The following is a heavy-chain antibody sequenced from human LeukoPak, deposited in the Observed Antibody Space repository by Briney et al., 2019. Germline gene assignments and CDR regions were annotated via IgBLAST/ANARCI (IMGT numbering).Heavy chain of an antibody. J-gene: IGHJ6*02. V-gene: IGHV3-30*02. CDR2: IRYDGSNK. CDR3: ANIVATSINYGMDV. D-gene: IGHD5-12*01. CDR1: GFTFSSYG. Sequence: GGSLRLSCAASGFTFSSYGMHWVRQAPGKGLEWVAFIRYDGSNKYYADSVKGRFTISRDNSKNTLYLQMNRLRAEDTAVYYCANIVATSINYGMDVWGQGTTVTVSS.